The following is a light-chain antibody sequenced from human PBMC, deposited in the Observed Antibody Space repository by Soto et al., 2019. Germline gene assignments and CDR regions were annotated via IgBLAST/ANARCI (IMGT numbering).Light chain of an antibody. Sequence: DIQMPQSPSTLSTSVGDRVTITCRASQSISSWLAWYQQKPGKAPKLLIYKASSLESGVPSRFSGSGSGTEFTLTISSLQPDDFATYDCQQYNSYPLTFGGGTKVEIK. V-gene: IGKV1-5*03. CDR1: QSISSW. CDR2: KAS. J-gene: IGKJ4*01. CDR3: QQYNSYPLT.